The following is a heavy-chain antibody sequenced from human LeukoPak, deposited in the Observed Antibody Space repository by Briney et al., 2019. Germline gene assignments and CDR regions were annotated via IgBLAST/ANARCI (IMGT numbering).Heavy chain of an antibody. CDR2: IYYTGTT. Sequence: PSETLSLTCTVSGGSISSSYWSWIRQPPGKGLEWIGYIYYTGTTNYNPSLKSRVTISVDTSKNQFSLKLSSVTAADTAVYYCARLKGYSSGWYPSYYFDYWGQGTLVTVSS. V-gene: IGHV4-59*08. D-gene: IGHD6-19*01. CDR3: ARLKGYSSGWYPSYYFDY. J-gene: IGHJ4*02. CDR1: GGSISSSY.